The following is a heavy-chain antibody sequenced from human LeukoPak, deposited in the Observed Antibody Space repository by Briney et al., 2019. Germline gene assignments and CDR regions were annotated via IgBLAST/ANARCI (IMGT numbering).Heavy chain of an antibody. V-gene: IGHV3-74*01. Sequence: GGSLRLSCAASGFTFSSYLMHWVRQAAGQGRVWVSRIKIDESSTDYADSVKGRFTISRDNAKNTLYLQMSSLRAEDTAVYYCVRDKGDYYFDSWGQGALVTVSS. CDR2: IKIDESST. CDR1: GFTFSSYL. J-gene: IGHJ4*02. D-gene: IGHD2-21*02. CDR3: VRDKGDYYFDS.